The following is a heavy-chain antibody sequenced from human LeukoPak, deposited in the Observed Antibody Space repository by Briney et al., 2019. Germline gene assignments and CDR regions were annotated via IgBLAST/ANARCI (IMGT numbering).Heavy chain of an antibody. CDR2: INPNSGGT. D-gene: IGHD3-9*01. V-gene: IGHV1-2*02. CDR1: GYTFSGYY. CDR3: ARSPGPVYFDWLPRVDYFDY. J-gene: IGHJ4*02. Sequence: ASVKVSCKASGYTFSGYYMHWVRQAPGQGLEWMGGINPNSGGTNYAQKLQGRVTMTRHTSISTAHMELSRLRSDDTAVYYCARSPGPVYFDWLPRVDYFDYWGQGTLVTVSS.